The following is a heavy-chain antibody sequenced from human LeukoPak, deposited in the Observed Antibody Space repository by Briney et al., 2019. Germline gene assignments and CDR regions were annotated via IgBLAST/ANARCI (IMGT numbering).Heavy chain of an antibody. CDR3: ARRVTMSAPTTPDSWLHP. CDR1: GGSINDYY. CDR2: IHYSGIT. J-gene: IGHJ5*02. D-gene: IGHD3-3*01. V-gene: IGHV4-59*08. Sequence: SETLSLTCTVSGGSINDYYWNWIRQPPGKRLEWIGHIHYSGITNYNPSLTSRVTISVDTSKGQFSLKLSSVTAADTAVYYCARRVTMSAPTTPDSWLHPWGQGTLVTVSS.